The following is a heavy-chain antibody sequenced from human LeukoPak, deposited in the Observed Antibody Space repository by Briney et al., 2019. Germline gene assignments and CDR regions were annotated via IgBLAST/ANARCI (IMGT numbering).Heavy chain of an antibody. CDR3: AKDHCDFWSGYSITYYFDY. CDR2: ISSSGSTI. Sequence: GGSLRLSCAASGFTFSDYYMSWIRQAPGKGLEWVSYISSSGSTIYYADSVKGRFTISRDNAKNSLYLQMNSLRAEDTAVYYCAKDHCDFWSGYSITYYFDYWGQGTLITVSS. J-gene: IGHJ4*02. CDR1: GFTFSDYY. D-gene: IGHD3-3*01. V-gene: IGHV3-11*04.